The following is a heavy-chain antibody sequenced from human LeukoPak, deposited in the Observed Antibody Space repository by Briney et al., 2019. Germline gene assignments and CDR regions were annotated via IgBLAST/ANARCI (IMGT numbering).Heavy chain of an antibody. Sequence: SVKVSCKASGGTFSSSAISWGRQAPGQGLEWMGRIIPIFGIANYAQKFQSRDTITADKSTTTAYLVLSSLRSEDTAVYYCAGGGVRYDSSGYSFDYWGQGTLVTVSS. D-gene: IGHD3-22*01. V-gene: IGHV1-69*04. CDR2: IIPIFGIA. CDR3: AGGGVRYDSSGYSFDY. CDR1: GGTFSSSA. J-gene: IGHJ4*02.